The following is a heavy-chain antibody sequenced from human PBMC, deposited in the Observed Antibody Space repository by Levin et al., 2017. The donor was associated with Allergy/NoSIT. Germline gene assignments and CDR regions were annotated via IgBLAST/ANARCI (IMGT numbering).Heavy chain of an antibody. Sequence: SVKVSCKASGGTFRNYGISWFRQAPGQGLEWMGGIVPMFGSGSYAQKFQGRVTITADESTSTTYMDLSSLRSEDTAVYYCAREVSSGWYFGNNCFDPWGQGTLVTVSS. J-gene: IGHJ5*02. V-gene: IGHV1-69*13. CDR1: GGTFRNYG. D-gene: IGHD6-19*01. CDR3: AREVSSGWYFGNNCFDP. CDR2: IVPMFGSG.